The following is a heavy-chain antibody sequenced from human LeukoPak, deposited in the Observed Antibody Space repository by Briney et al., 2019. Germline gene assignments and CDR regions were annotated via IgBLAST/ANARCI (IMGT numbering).Heavy chain of an antibody. J-gene: IGHJ4*02. CDR1: GGSISSSSYY. CDR3: ARHNVHGAYYDILTGYYAPIDY. D-gene: IGHD3-9*01. CDR2: IYYSGST. V-gene: IGHV4-39*01. Sequence: SETLSLTCTVSGGSISSSSYYWGWIRQPPGKGLEWIGSIYYSGSTYYNPSLKSRVTISVDTSKNQFSLKLSSVTAADTAVYYCARHNVHGAYYDILTGYYAPIDYWGQGTLVTVSS.